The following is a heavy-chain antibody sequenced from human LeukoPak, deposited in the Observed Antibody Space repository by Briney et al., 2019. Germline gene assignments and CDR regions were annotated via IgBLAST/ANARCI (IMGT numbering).Heavy chain of an antibody. CDR3: ARDYADYVGYFFFDY. J-gene: IGHJ4*02. CDR2: ISGGGKTT. V-gene: IGHV3-23*01. D-gene: IGHD4-17*01. Sequence: GGSLRLSCAASGFTFSNYAMNWVRQAPGKGLEWVASISGGGKTTYYADSVKGRFTISRDNSQKSLYLQMNSLRAEDTAVYYCARDYADYVGYFFFDYWGQGTLVTVSS. CDR1: GFTFSNYA.